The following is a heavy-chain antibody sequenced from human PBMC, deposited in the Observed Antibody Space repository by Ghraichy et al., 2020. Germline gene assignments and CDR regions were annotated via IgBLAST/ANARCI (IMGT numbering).Heavy chain of an antibody. Sequence: GESLNISCVASGFTFSSYGMHWVRQAPGKGLEWVAIIWYDGSNQYYADSVKGRFSISRDNSKNTLYLQMNSLRPEDTAVYYCARDGYSSSWYGSRFDPWGQGTLVTVSS. CDR2: IWYDGSNQ. J-gene: IGHJ5*02. D-gene: IGHD6-13*01. CDR1: GFTFSSYG. V-gene: IGHV3-33*01. CDR3: ARDGYSSSWYGSRFDP.